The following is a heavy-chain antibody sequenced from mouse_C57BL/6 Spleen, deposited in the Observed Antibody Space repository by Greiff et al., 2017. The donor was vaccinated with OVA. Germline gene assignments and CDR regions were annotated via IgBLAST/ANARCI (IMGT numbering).Heavy chain of an antibody. CDR3: AGPYGNSQAWFAY. J-gene: IGHJ3*01. Sequence: EVKVEESGGGLVKPGGSLKLSCAASGFTFSDYGMHWVRQAPEKGLEWVAYISSGSSTIYYADTVKGRFTISRDNAKNTLFLQMTSLRSEDTAMYYCAGPYGNSQAWFAYWGQGTLVTVSA. V-gene: IGHV5-17*01. D-gene: IGHD2-1*01. CDR2: ISSGSSTI. CDR1: GFTFSDYG.